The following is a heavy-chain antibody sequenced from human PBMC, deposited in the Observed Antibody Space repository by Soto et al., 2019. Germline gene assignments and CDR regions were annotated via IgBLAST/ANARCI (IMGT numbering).Heavy chain of an antibody. CDR2: IIPILGLA. CDR3: AREGGGLHGAFDI. J-gene: IGHJ3*02. Sequence: QVQLVQSGAEVKKPGSSVKVSCKASGGTFSSYTISWVRQAPGQGLEWVGRIIPILGLANYAQKFQGRVTIAADKSKSTAYMELSRLRSEGTAVYYLAREGGGLHGAFDIWGQGTMVTVSS. CDR1: GGTFSSYT. V-gene: IGHV1-69*08. D-gene: IGHD1-26*01.